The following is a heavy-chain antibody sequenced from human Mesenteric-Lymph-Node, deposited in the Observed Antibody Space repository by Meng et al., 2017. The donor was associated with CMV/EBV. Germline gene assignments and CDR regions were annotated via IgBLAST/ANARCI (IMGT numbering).Heavy chain of an antibody. D-gene: IGHD4-23*01. J-gene: IGHJ6*02. V-gene: IGHV3-23*01. Sequence: GGSLRLSCAASGFTFSSYAMSWVRQAPGKGLEWVSAISGSGGSTYYADSVKGRFTISRDNSKNTLYLQMNSLRAEDTAVYYCARGGNYYDYYGMDVWGQGTTVTVSS. CDR1: GFTFSSYA. CDR3: ARGGNYYDYYGMDV. CDR2: ISGSGGST.